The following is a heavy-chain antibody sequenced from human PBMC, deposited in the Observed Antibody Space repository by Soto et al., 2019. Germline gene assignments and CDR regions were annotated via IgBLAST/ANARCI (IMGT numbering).Heavy chain of an antibody. CDR2: IYYSGTT. V-gene: IGHV4-28*01. Sequence: QVQLQESGPGLVKPSDTLSLTCAVSGYSISSSNWWGWIRQPPGKGLEWIGYIYYSGTTYYNPSRKSRLTIALDTSKNEFSLKRTSVTAVDTAVYYCSRSEIQGPIDYWGQGTLVTVSS. J-gene: IGHJ4*02. CDR3: SRSEIQGPIDY. CDR1: GYSISSSNW.